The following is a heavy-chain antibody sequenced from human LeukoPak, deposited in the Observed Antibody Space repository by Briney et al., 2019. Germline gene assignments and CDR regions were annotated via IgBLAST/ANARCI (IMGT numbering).Heavy chain of an antibody. CDR2: INHSGST. V-gene: IGHV4-34*01. Sequence: SETLSLTCAVYGGSFSGYYWSWIRQPPGKGLEWIGEINHSGSTNYNPPLKSRVTISVDTSKNQFSLKLSSVTAADTAVYYCARAPSAFDIWGQGTMVTASS. CDR1: GGSFSGYY. CDR3: ARAPSAFDI. J-gene: IGHJ3*02.